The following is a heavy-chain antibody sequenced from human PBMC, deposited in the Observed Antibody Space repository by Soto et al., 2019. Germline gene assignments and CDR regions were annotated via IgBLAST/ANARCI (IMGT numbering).Heavy chain of an antibody. Sequence: PSETLSLTCNVSGGALTSDFWSWISQPPGKGLEWIGYVYYSGAADYNPSLTPRVTISIATSKTQFSLRLASATAADTGVYYCERDHGSYPNTWGQGILVTVSS. D-gene: IGHD3-16*02. CDR2: VYYSGAA. CDR1: GGALTSDF. CDR3: ERDHGSYPNT. J-gene: IGHJ1*01. V-gene: IGHV4-59*01.